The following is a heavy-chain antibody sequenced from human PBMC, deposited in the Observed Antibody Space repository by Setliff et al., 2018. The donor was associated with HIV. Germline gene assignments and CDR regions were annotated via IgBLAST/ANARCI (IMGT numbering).Heavy chain of an antibody. CDR3: ARDRSSGWWRDAFDI. Sequence: PGGSLRLSCAASGFTFSTYWMSWVRQAPGKGLEWVANIKQDGSEKNYMDSVKGRFTISRDNSKNTLYLQMNSLRAEDTALYYCARDRSSGWWRDAFDIWGQGTMVTVSS. J-gene: IGHJ3*02. CDR1: GFTFSTYW. CDR2: IKQDGSEK. D-gene: IGHD6-19*01. V-gene: IGHV3-7*01.